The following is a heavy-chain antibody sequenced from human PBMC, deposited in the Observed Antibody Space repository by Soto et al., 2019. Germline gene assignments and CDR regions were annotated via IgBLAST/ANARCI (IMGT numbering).Heavy chain of an antibody. CDR1: GGTFSSYT. CDR3: ARGGREVFGVPYPTYFDY. J-gene: IGHJ4*02. V-gene: IGHV1-69*02. CDR2: NIPILGIA. D-gene: IGHD3-3*01. Sequence: RASVKVSCKASGGTFSSYTIGWVRQAPGQGLEWMGRNIPILGIANYAQKFRGRVTITADKSTSTAYMELSSLRSEDTAVYYCARGGREVFGVPYPTYFDYWGQGTLVTVSS.